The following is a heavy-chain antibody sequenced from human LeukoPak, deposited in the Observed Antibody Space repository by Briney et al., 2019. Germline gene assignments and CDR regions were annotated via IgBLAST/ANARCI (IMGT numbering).Heavy chain of an antibody. CDR3: AREVSIFGVVIGFDY. Sequence: GASVKVSCKASGYTFTGYYMHWVRQAPGQGLEWMGWINPNSGDTNYAQKFQGRVTMTRDTSISTAYMELSRLRSDDTAVYYCAREVSIFGVVIGFDYWGQGTLVTVSS. J-gene: IGHJ4*02. CDR1: GYTFTGYY. CDR2: INPNSGDT. V-gene: IGHV1-2*02. D-gene: IGHD3-3*01.